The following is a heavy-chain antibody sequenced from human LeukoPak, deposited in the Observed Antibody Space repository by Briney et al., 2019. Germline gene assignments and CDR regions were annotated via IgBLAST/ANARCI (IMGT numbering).Heavy chain of an antibody. CDR1: GGSISSYY. Sequence: SETLSLTCTVSGGSISSYYWSWIRQPPGKGLEWIGYIYYSGSTNYNPSLKSRVTISVDTSKNQSSLKLSSVTAADTAVYYCARDKSLENWFDPWGQGTLVTVSS. CDR3: ARDKSLENWFDP. CDR2: IYYSGST. V-gene: IGHV4-59*01. J-gene: IGHJ5*02.